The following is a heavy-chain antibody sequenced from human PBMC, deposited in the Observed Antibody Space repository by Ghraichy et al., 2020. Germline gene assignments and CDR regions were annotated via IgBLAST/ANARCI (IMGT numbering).Heavy chain of an antibody. CDR2: MNPNSGNT. D-gene: IGHD3-3*01. Sequence: ASVKVSCKASGYTFTSYDINWVRQATGQGLEWMGWMNPNSGNTGYAQKFQGRVTMTRNTFISTAYMELSSLRSEDTAVYYCARGRFLEWLLHNYYYGMDVWGQGTTVTVSS. J-gene: IGHJ6*02. CDR3: ARGRFLEWLLHNYYYGMDV. V-gene: IGHV1-8*01. CDR1: GYTFTSYD.